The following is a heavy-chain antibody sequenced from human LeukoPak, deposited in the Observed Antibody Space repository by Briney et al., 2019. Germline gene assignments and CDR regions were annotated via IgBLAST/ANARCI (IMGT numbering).Heavy chain of an antibody. CDR3: AKDRDKGNYYFDY. CDR1: GFTFSSYG. V-gene: IGHV3-30*02. CDR2: IRYDGSDK. Sequence: TGGSLRLSCAASGFTFSSYGMHWVGQAPGKGLEWVAFIRYDGSDKDYVDSVKGRFTISRDNSKNTLYLQMNSLRAEDTAVYYWAKDRDKGNYYFDYWGQGTLVTVSS. D-gene: IGHD1-7*01. J-gene: IGHJ4*02.